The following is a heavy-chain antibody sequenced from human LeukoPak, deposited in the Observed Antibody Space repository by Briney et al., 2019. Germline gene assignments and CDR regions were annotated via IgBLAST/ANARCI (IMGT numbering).Heavy chain of an antibody. V-gene: IGHV1-69*04. D-gene: IGHD3-22*01. J-gene: IGHJ3*02. CDR2: IIPILGIA. CDR1: GGTFSSYA. CDR3: ARDMIVVANDAFDI. Sequence: SVKVSCTASGGTFSSYAISWVRQAPGQGLEWMGRIIPILGIANYAQKFQGRVTITADKSTSTAYMELSSLRSEDTAVYYCARDMIVVANDAFDIWGQGTMVTVSS.